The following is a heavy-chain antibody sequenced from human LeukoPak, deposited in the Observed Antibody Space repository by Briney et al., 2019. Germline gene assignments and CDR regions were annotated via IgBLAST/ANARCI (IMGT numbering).Heavy chain of an antibody. V-gene: IGHV4-39*07. CDR2: IYYSGGA. J-gene: IGHJ4*02. Sequence: SETLSLTCTASGDSLRKSTFYWVWIRQPPGKGLEWIGSIYYSGGADYNPSLQSRVTISVDTSKNEFSLKVRSVTAADTAVYFCARTHCEGDCFSAIRYWGQGTPVTVSS. CDR1: GDSLRKSTFY. D-gene: IGHD2-21*02. CDR3: ARTHCEGDCFSAIRY.